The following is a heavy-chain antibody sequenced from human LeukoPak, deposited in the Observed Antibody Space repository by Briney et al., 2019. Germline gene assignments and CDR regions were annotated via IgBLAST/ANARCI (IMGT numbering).Heavy chain of an antibody. CDR1: GDSISSYY. Sequence: PSETLSLTCTVSGDSISSYYWSWIRQPPGKGLEWIGYISYSGSTNYNPSLKSRVTISIDTSKNQFSLRLSSVTAADTAVYYCARDGSGWSPLFDYWGQGTLVTVSS. D-gene: IGHD6-19*01. V-gene: IGHV4-59*01. CDR3: ARDGSGWSPLFDY. CDR2: ISYSGST. J-gene: IGHJ4*02.